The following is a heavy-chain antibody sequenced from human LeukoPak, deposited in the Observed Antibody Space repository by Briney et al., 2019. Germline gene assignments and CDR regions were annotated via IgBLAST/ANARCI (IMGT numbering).Heavy chain of an antibody. CDR3: ARVSDISVAAYFDY. CDR2: INWNGGST. J-gene: IGHJ4*02. V-gene: IGHV3-20*04. D-gene: IGHD6-19*01. CDR1: GFTFDDYG. Sequence: GGSLRLSCAASGFTFDDYGMSWVRQAPGKGLEWVSGINWNGGSTGYADSVRGRFTISRDNAKNSLYLQMNSLRAEDTALYYCARVSDISVAAYFDYWGQGTRVTVSS.